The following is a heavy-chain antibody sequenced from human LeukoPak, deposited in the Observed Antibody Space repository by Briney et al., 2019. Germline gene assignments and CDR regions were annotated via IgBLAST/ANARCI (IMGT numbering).Heavy chain of an antibody. V-gene: IGHV3-48*03. CDR3: ARSPRRNWNQPIVYYFDY. Sequence: PGGSLRLSCAASGFTFDSYEMNWVRQAPGKGLEWLSYISTSGSTIYYADSVKGRFTISRDNAKNSLYLQMNSLRAEDTAVYYCARSPRRNWNQPIVYYFDYWGQGTLVTVSS. CDR1: GFTFDSYE. CDR2: ISTSGSTI. D-gene: IGHD1-1*01. J-gene: IGHJ4*02.